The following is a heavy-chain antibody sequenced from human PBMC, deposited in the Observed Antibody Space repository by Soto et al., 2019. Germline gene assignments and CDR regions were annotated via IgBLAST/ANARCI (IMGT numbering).Heavy chain of an antibody. D-gene: IGHD3-22*01. CDR3: ARVASSGYSTFDY. Sequence: QVQLVQSGAEVKKPGASVKVSCKASGYTITSYGITWVRQAPGQGLEWMGWISAYNGYTDYAQNLQGRVTMTTDTTTSTVYMDLRSLRFDDMAVYYCARVASSGYSTFDYWGQGTLVTVSS. V-gene: IGHV1-18*03. CDR2: ISAYNGYT. J-gene: IGHJ4*02. CDR1: GYTITSYG.